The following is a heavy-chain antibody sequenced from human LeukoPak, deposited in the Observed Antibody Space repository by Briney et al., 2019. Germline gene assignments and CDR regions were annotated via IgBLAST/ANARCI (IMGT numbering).Heavy chain of an antibody. V-gene: IGHV3-21*01. CDR1: GFTFSSYS. CDR3: ARGGYCSGGSCSEDY. CDR2: ISSSSSYI. J-gene: IGHJ4*02. D-gene: IGHD2-15*01. Sequence: PGGSLRLSCAASGFTFSSYSMNWVRQAPGKGLEWVSSISSSSSYIYYADSVKGRSTISRDNAKNSLYLQMNSLRAEDTAVYYCARGGYCSGGSCSEDYWGQGTLVTVSS.